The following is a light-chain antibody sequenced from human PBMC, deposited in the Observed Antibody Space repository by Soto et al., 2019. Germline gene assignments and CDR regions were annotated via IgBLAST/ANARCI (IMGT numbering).Light chain of an antibody. Sequence: DIVLTQSPGTLSLSPGERATLSCRASQTISDNYLAWYQQKPGQSPRLLISGASIRAPGIPDRFSGSGSETDFILTISRLEPEDCAFYYCQQYGSSPEISFGPGTKVDIK. V-gene: IGKV3-20*01. CDR1: QTISDNY. J-gene: IGKJ3*01. CDR3: QQYGSSPEIS. CDR2: GAS.